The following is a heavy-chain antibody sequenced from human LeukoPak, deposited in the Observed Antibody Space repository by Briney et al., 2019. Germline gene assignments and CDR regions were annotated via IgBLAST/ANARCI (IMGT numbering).Heavy chain of an antibody. CDR2: INTDGSIT. CDR3: ARDRGPRTGFMVREAYDY. CDR1: GFTFSDYW. V-gene: IGHV3-74*01. J-gene: IGHJ4*02. D-gene: IGHD3-10*01. Sequence: GGSLRLSCAASGFTFSDYWIHWVRQAPGKGLVWVSRINTDGSITNYADSVKGRFSISGDNAKNTLYLQMSSLRAEDTAVYYCARDRGPRTGFMVREAYDYWGQGTLVTVSS.